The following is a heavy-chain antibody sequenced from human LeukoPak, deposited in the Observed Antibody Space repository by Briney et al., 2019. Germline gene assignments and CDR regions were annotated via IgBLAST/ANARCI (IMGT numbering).Heavy chain of an antibody. CDR1: GGSLNAYY. V-gene: IGHV4-34*01. CDR3: ARDRASTYD. D-gene: IGHD5-18*01. J-gene: IGHJ4*02. CDR2: IDHNGYT. Sequence: SETLSLTCDVHGGSLNAYYWTWIRQSPGRGLEWIGEIDHNGYTSYNPSLKSRVTISVDTSKKQFFLKLTSMTAADTVVYYCARDRASTYDWGQGILVTVSS.